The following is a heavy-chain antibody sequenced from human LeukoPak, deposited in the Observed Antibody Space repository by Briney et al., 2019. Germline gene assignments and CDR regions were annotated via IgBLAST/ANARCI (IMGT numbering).Heavy chain of an antibody. CDR3: AKVAAAAGHFDY. CDR2: ISYDGSNK. J-gene: IGHJ4*02. D-gene: IGHD6-13*01. CDR1: GFTFSSYA. Sequence: GGSLRLSCAASGFTFSSYAMHWVRQAPGKGLEWVAVISYDGSNKYYADSVKGRFTISRDNSKNTLYLQMNSLRAEDTAVYYCAKVAAAAGHFDYWGQGTLVTVSS. V-gene: IGHV3-30*04.